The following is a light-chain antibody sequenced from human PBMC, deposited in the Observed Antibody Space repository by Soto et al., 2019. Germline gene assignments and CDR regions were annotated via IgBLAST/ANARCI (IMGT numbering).Light chain of an antibody. CDR3: AAWDDSLNGPV. CDR2: SNN. Sequence: QLVLTQPPSASGTPGQRVTISCSGSSSNIGSNTVNWYQQLPGPAPKLLIYSNNRRPSGVPDRFSGSKSGTSASLAISGLQSEDEADYYCAAWDDSLNGPVFGGGTKLTVL. V-gene: IGLV1-44*01. J-gene: IGLJ2*01. CDR1: SSNIGSNT.